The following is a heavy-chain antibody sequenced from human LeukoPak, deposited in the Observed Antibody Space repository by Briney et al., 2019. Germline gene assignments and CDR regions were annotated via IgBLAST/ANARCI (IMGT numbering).Heavy chain of an antibody. CDR1: GFTFSSYS. CDR2: ISSSSSYI. J-gene: IGHJ6*03. D-gene: IGHD5-12*01. Sequence: GGSLRLSCAASGFTFSSYSMNWVRQAPGEGLEWVSSISSSSSYIYYADSVKGRFTISRDNAKNSLYLQMNSLRAEDTAVYYCARDLSVDGYMDVWGKGTTVTVSS. V-gene: IGHV3-21*01. CDR3: ARDLSVDGYMDV.